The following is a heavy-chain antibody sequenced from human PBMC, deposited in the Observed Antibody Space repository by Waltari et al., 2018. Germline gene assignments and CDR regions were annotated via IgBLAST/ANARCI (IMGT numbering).Heavy chain of an antibody. CDR2: ISYDGSNK. Sequence: QVQLVESGGGVVQPGRSLRLSCAASGFTFSSYAMHWVRQAPGKGLEWVAVISYDGSNKYYADSVKGRFTISRDNSKNTLYLQMNSLRAEDTAVYYCARERGYGDYRSWYYYYGMDVWGEGTTVTVSS. V-gene: IGHV3-30-3*01. CDR1: GFTFSSYA. CDR3: ARERGYGDYRSWYYYYGMDV. D-gene: IGHD4-17*01. J-gene: IGHJ6*04.